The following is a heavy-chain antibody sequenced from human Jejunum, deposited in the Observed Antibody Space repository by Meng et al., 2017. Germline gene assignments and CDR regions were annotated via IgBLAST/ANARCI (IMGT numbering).Heavy chain of an antibody. D-gene: IGHD2-2*01. V-gene: IGHV6-1*01. J-gene: IGHJ4*02. CDR3: AGGGLVRSTRGYFDY. CDR2: TYYRSKWYI. CDR1: GDRVSSNSAG. Sequence: QLQQSGPGVVTSSQTVSLIYAISGDRVSSNSAGWNWIRQSPSRGLEWLGRTYYRSKWYIDYAVSVKSRITINPDTSKNQFSLHLNSVTPEDTAVYYCAGGGLVRSTRGYFDYWGQGTLVTVSS.